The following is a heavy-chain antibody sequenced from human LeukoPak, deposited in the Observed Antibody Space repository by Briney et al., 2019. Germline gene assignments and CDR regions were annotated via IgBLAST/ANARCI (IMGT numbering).Heavy chain of an antibody. CDR3: ARGSRGYSYG. J-gene: IGHJ4*02. CDR1: GGSFSGYY. D-gene: IGHD5-18*01. Sequence: SGTLSLTCAVYGGSFSGYYWSWIRQPPGKGLEWIGEINHSGSTNYNPSLKSRVTISVDTSKNQFSLKLSSVTAADTAVYYCARGSRGYSYGWGQGTLVTVSS. CDR2: INHSGST. V-gene: IGHV4-34*01.